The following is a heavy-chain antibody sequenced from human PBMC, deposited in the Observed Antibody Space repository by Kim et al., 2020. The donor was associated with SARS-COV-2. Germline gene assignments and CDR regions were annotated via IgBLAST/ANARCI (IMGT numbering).Heavy chain of an antibody. J-gene: IGHJ6*02. V-gene: IGHV3-66*01. CDR3: AREVYGMDV. Sequence: GVSTYYADSVKGRFTISRDNSKNTLYLQMNSLRAEDTAVYYCAREVYGMDVWGQGTTVTVSS. CDR2: GVST.